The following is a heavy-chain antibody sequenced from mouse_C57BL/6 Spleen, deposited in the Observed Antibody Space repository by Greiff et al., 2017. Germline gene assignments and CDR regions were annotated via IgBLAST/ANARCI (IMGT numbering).Heavy chain of an antibody. J-gene: IGHJ3*01. CDR1: GFTFSSYA. V-gene: IGHV5-4*01. CDR2: ISDGGSYT. Sequence: EVHLVESGGGLVKPGGSLTLSCAASGFTFSSYAMSWVRQTPEKRLEWVATISDGGSYTYYPDNVKGRFTISRDNAKNNLYLQMSHLKSEDTAMYYCARDPYYSNYAWFAYWGQGTLVTVSA. D-gene: IGHD2-5*01. CDR3: ARDPYYSNYAWFAY.